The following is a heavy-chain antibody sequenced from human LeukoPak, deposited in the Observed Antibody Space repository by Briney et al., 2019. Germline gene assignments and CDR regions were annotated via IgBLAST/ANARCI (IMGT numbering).Heavy chain of an antibody. V-gene: IGHV3-48*01. Sequence: PGGSLRLSCAASGFTFSSYSMNWVRQAPGKGLEWVSYISSSSSTIYYADSVKGRFTISRDNAKNSLYLQMNSLRAEDTAVYYCAGPDITMVRGVSSRDYWGQGTLVTVSS. CDR1: GFTFSSYS. CDR3: AGPDITMVRGVSSRDY. J-gene: IGHJ4*02. D-gene: IGHD3-10*01. CDR2: ISSSSSTI.